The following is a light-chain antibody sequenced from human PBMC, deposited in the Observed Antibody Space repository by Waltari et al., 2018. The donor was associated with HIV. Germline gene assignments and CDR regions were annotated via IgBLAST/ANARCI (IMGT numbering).Light chain of an antibody. Sequence: QSALTQPASVSGSPGQSITISCTGTSSDVGGYHYVSWYQQFPGKAPNLIISEFSNRPSGVSDRLSGSKSGNTASLTISGLQAEDEADYYCSSYTTGSTLVVFGTGTKVIVL. CDR3: SSYTTGSTLVV. V-gene: IGLV2-14*01. CDR1: SSDVGGYHY. J-gene: IGLJ1*01. CDR2: EFS.